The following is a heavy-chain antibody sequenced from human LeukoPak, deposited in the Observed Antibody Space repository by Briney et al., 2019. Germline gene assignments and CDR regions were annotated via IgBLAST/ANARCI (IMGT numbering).Heavy chain of an antibody. CDR3: ASRSGYVYAEYFQH. D-gene: IGHD5-12*01. J-gene: IGHJ1*01. V-gene: IGHV4-30-2*01. Sequence: SETLSLTCAVSGGSISSGGYSWSWIRQPPGKGLEWIGYIYHSGSTYYNPSLKSRVTISVDRSKNQFSLKLSSVTAADTAVYYCASRSGYVYAEYFQHWGQGTLVTVST. CDR2: IYHSGST. CDR1: GGSISSGGYS.